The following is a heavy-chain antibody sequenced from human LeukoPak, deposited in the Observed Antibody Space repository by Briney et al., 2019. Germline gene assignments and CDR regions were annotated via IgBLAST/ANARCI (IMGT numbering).Heavy chain of an antibody. CDR3: VGGYGWLPDY. J-gene: IGHJ4*02. V-gene: IGHV3-7*04. D-gene: IGHD6-19*01. CDR1: GITLSELW. Sequence: PGGSLRLSCAGCGITLSELWMNWVRQVPGKGLEWVANIKQDGSEKKYVDSVKGRFTISRGNAKNSVYLQMNSLRVDDTAVYYCVGGYGWLPDYWGQGALVTVSS. CDR2: IKQDGSEK.